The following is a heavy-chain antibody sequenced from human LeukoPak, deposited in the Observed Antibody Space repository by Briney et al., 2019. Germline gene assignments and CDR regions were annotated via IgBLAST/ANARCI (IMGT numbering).Heavy chain of an antibody. J-gene: IGHJ4*02. CDR1: GFTFSNYA. CDR2: ITGGGSGI. D-gene: IGHD3-9*01. V-gene: IGHV3-23*01. Sequence: GSLRLSCAASGFTFSNYAMSWVRQAPGKGLEWVSAITGGGSGIYYADSMKSRFTISRDNSKNTLYLQINSLRAEDTAVYYCAKWGDYDVLTGYYVSDYWGQGTLVTVSS. CDR3: AKWGDYDVLTGYYVSDY.